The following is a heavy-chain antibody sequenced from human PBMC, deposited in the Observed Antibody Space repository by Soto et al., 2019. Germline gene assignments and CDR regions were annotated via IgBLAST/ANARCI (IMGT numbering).Heavy chain of an antibody. CDR2: ISAYNGNT. CDR3: ARERSTHDY. CDR1: GYTFTDYG. V-gene: IGHV1-18*01. Sequence: QGQLVQSGVEVKKPGASVKVSCKASGYTFTDYGISWVRQAPGQVLEWMGWISAYNGNTNYAQNLQDRVTITTDTSTSTAYMELRSLRSDDAAVYYCARERSTHDYWCRVTLIAVSA. D-gene: IGHD1-1*01. J-gene: IGHJ4*02.